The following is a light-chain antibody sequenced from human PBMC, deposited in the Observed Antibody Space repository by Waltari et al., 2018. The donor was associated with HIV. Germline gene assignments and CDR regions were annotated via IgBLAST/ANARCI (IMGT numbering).Light chain of an antibody. CDR3: LQYARSPRT. CDR1: QSISNS. J-gene: IGKJ1*01. Sequence: VLTQSPGTLSLSPGERVTLSCGASQSISNSLAWYQQKPGQAPRLLVYDASIRATDIPDRFSGSGSGTYFTLTITRLEPEDLALYFCLQYARSPRTFGQGTKVKIK. V-gene: IGKV3-20*01. CDR2: DAS.